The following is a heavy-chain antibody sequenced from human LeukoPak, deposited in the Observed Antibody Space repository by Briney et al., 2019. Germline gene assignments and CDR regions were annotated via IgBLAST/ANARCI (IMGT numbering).Heavy chain of an antibody. CDR2: ISRSGSYI. D-gene: IGHD6-25*01. J-gene: IGHJ4*02. CDR3: EGEVITATAFDY. V-gene: IGHV3-21*01. CDR1: GFTFSSYS. Sequence: GGSLRLSCAASGFTFSSYSMKWVRQAPGKGLEWVSSISRSGSYIYYADSVKGRFTISRDNAKNSLYLQMNSLRAEDPGAYSCEGEVITATAFDYWGQGTLVTVSS.